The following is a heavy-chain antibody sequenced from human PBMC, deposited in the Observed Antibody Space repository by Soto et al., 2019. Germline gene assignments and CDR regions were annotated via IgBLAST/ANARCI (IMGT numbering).Heavy chain of an antibody. CDR3: ASKSPAKFGVPASYYYGMDV. J-gene: IGHJ6*02. CDR1: GYTFTSYG. CDR2: ISAYNGNT. Sequence: QVQLVQSGAEVKKPGASVKVSCKASGYTFTSYGISWVRQAPGQGLEWMGWISAYNGNTNYAQKLQGRVTMTTDTSTSTAYMELRSLRSDDTAVYYCASKSPAKFGVPASYYYGMDVWGQGTTVTVSS. D-gene: IGHD3-10*02. V-gene: IGHV1-18*01.